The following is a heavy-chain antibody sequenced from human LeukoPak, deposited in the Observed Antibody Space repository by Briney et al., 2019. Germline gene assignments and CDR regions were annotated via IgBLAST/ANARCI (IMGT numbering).Heavy chain of an antibody. Sequence: SETLSLTCTVSGGSISSSTYYWGWIRQPPGKGLEWIGSIFYSGRTYYNPSLKSRVTMSVDTSKNQFSLRLSSVNAADTAVYYCARDILATSIAAPYYWGQGTLVAVSS. D-gene: IGHD6-13*01. CDR1: GGSISSSTYY. J-gene: IGHJ4*02. CDR2: IFYSGRT. CDR3: ARDILATSIAAPYY. V-gene: IGHV4-39*07.